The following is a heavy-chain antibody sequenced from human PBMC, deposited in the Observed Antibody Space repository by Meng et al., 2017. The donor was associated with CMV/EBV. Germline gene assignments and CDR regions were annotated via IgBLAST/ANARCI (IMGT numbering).Heavy chain of an antibody. D-gene: IGHD4-23*01. CDR3: ATDYGGKKRVFDY. V-gene: IGHV3-30*02. Sequence: GESLKISCAASGFTFSSYGMHWVRQAPGKGLEWVAFIRYDGSNKYYADSVKGRFTISRDNSKNTLYLQMNSLRAEDTAVYYCATDYGGKKRVFDYWGQGTLVTVSS. CDR1: GFTFSSYG. CDR2: IRYDGSNK. J-gene: IGHJ4*02.